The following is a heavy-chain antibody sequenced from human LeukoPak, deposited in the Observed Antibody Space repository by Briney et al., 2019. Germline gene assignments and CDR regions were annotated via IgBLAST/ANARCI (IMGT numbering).Heavy chain of an antibody. D-gene: IGHD1-26*01. J-gene: IGHJ4*02. CDR2: FDPEDGET. CDR1: GYTLTELS. CDR3: ARVAAPYSGSYPVDY. Sequence: GASVKVSCKVSGYTLTELSMHWVRQAPGKGLEWMGGFDPEDGETIYAQKFQGRVTMTRDTSISTAYMELSRLRSDDTAVYFCARVAAPYSGSYPVDYWGQGTLVTVSS. V-gene: IGHV1-24*01.